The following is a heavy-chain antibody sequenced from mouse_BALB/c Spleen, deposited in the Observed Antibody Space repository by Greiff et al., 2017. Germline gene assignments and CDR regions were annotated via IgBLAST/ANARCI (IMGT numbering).Heavy chain of an antibody. V-gene: IGHV1S29*02. J-gene: IGHJ4*01. CDR2: IYPYNGGT. CDR3: ARWFPYYAMDY. D-gene: IGHD2-2*01. CDR1: GYTFTDYN. Sequence: VHVKQSGPELVKPGASVKISCKASGYTFTDYNMHWVKQSHGKSLEWIGYIYPYNGGTGYNQKFKSKATLTVDNSSSTAYMELRSLTSEDSAVYYCARWFPYYAMDYWGQGTSVTVSS.